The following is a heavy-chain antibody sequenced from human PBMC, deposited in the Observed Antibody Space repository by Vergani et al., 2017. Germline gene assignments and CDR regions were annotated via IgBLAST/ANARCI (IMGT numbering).Heavy chain of an antibody. D-gene: IGHD3-22*01. J-gene: IGHJ4*02. V-gene: IGHV3-21*01. CDR2: ISSSSNYI. CDR1: GFTFSSYS. CDR3: AGDRRGYYYDSSGYQLDY. Sequence: EVQLVESGGGLVKPGGSLRLSCAASGFTFSSYSMNWVRQAPGKGLEWVSSISSSSNYIYYADSVKGRFTISRDNAKNSLYLQMNSLRAEDTAVYYCAGDRRGYYYDSSGYQLDYWGQGTLVTVSS.